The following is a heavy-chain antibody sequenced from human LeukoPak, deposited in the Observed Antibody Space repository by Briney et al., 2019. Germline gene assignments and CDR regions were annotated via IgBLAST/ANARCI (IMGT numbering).Heavy chain of an antibody. V-gene: IGHV4-30-2*01. J-gene: IGHJ4*02. CDR3: ASADMSYGDSYYFDY. CDR1: GGSISSGGYP. D-gene: IGHD4-17*01. Sequence: SETLSLTCAVSGGSISSGGYPWSWIRQPPGKGLEWIGYIYHSGSTYYNPSLKSRVTISVDRSKNQFSLKLSSVTAADTAVYYCASADMSYGDSYYFDYWGQGTLVTVSS. CDR2: IYHSGST.